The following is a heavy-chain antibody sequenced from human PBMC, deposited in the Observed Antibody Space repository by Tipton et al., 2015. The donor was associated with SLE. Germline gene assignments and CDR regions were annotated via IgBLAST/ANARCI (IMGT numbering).Heavy chain of an antibody. J-gene: IGHJ6*03. CDR2: IYYSGST. Sequence: TLSLTCTVSGGSISSYYWSWIRQPPGKGLEWIGYIYYSGSTNYNPSLKRRVTISVDTSKNQFSLKLSSVTAADTAVYYCVREGRYPYYYYYMDVWGKGTTVTVSS. D-gene: IGHD2-2*01. CDR3: VREGRYPYYYYYMDV. CDR1: GGSISSYY. V-gene: IGHV4-59*01.